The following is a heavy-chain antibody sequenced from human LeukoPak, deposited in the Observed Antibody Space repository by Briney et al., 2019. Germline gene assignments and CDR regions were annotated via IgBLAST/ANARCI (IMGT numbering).Heavy chain of an antibody. V-gene: IGHV3-23*01. Sequence: GGSLRLSCAASGFSLSSYLMSWVRQAPGKGLEGVSAISGSGDDTYYADSVKGRFTISRDKSKNTLYLQMNSLRAEDTALYYCATRITMVRGDLYWGQGTLVTVSS. CDR2: ISGSGDDT. CDR1: GFSLSSYL. D-gene: IGHD3-10*01. CDR3: ATRITMVRGDLY. J-gene: IGHJ4*02.